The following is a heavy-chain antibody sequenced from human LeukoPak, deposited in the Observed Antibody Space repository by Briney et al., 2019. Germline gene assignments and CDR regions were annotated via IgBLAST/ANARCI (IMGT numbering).Heavy chain of an antibody. V-gene: IGHV3-66*01. CDR3: ARGLTSAGSYWYYYYGMDV. CDR2: IYSGGST. D-gene: IGHD3-10*01. J-gene: IGHJ6*02. Sequence: GGSLRLSCAASGFAVSSNYMSWVRQAPGKGLEWVSVIYSGGSTYYADSVKGRFTISRDSAKNSLYLQMNSLRAEDTAVYYCARGLTSAGSYWYYYYGMDVWGQGTTVTVSS. CDR1: GFAVSSNY.